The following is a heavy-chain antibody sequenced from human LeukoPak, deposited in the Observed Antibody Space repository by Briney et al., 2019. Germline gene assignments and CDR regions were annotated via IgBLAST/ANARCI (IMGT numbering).Heavy chain of an antibody. V-gene: IGHV1-18*01. CDR1: GYTFTSYG. J-gene: IGHJ4*02. D-gene: IGHD6-19*01. Sequence: GASVKVSCKASGYTFTSYGISWVRQAPGQGLEWMGWISAYNGNTNYAQKLQGRVTMTTDTSTSTAYMELRSLRSDDTAVYYCARDLGVIAVAGYFDYWGQGTLVTVSS. CDR2: ISAYNGNT. CDR3: ARDLGVIAVAGYFDY.